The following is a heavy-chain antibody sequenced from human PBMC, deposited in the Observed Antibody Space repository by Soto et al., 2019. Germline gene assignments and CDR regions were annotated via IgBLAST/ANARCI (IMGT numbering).Heavy chain of an antibody. CDR3: AREYCSSTSCYISYYYGMDV. CDR1: GGTFSSYA. J-gene: IGHJ6*02. Sequence: QVQLVQSGAEVKKPGSSVKVSCKASGGTFSSYAISWVRQAPGQGLEWMGGIIPIFGTANYAQKFQGRVTITADISTSTAYMELSSLRSEDTAVYYCAREYCSSTSCYISYYYGMDVWGQGTTVTVSS. D-gene: IGHD2-2*02. V-gene: IGHV1-69*06. CDR2: IIPIFGTA.